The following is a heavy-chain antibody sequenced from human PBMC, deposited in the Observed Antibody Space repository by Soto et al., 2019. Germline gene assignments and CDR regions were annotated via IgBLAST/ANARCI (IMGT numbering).Heavy chain of an antibody. CDR3: ARVIPGVEAWFDP. D-gene: IGHD2-2*01. Sequence: ASVKVSCKASGYTFTNFGVTWVRRAPGQGLEWMGWTCAYTDTPNSAQKFQGRVTMTIDTSTSTAYMDLRSPTSDDTAVYYCARVIPGVEAWFDPWGQGTLVTVSS. CDR2: TCAYTDTP. V-gene: IGHV1-18*01. J-gene: IGHJ5*02. CDR1: GYTFTNFG.